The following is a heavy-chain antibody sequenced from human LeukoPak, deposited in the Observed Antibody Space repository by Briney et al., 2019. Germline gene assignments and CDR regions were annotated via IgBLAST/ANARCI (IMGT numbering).Heavy chain of an antibody. J-gene: IGHJ4*02. D-gene: IGHD6-19*01. Sequence: GESLKISCTASGYGFTSSALAWVRHIPGKGLEWMGILYPYDSDTGYSASYQGQVTISADRAFITAYLLCSSLKAADTAIYYCALQYYSSGSCDFCGQGSLVTVSS. CDR1: GYGFTSSA. V-gene: IGHV5-51*01. CDR2: LYPYDSDT. CDR3: ALQYYSSGSCDF.